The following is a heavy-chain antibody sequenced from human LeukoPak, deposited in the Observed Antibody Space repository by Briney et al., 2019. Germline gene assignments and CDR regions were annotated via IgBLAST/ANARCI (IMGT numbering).Heavy chain of an antibody. CDR2: INHSGST. CDR3: ARETKYYGSGSYFDY. CDR1: GGSISSGSYY. V-gene: IGHV4-39*07. Sequence: SQTLSLTCTVSGGSISSGSYYWSWIRQPPGKGLEWIGEINHSGSTNYNPSLKSRVTISVDTSKNQFSLKLSSVTAADTAVYYCARETKYYGSGSYFDYWGQGTLVTVSS. D-gene: IGHD3-10*01. J-gene: IGHJ4*02.